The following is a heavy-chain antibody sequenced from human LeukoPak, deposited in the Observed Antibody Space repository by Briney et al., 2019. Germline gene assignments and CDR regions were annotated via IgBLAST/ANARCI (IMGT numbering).Heavy chain of an antibody. Sequence: SETLSLTCTVSGGSISSYYWSWVRQPPGKGLEWGGYIYYSGSTNYNPSLKRGVTISVGTYKNQFSLKLSSVTAADTAVYYCARFSGYCSSTSCPRGWFDPWGQGTLVTVSS. J-gene: IGHJ5*02. D-gene: IGHD2-2*03. CDR2: IYYSGST. V-gene: IGHV4-59*01. CDR3: ARFSGYCSSTSCPRGWFDP. CDR1: GGSISSYY.